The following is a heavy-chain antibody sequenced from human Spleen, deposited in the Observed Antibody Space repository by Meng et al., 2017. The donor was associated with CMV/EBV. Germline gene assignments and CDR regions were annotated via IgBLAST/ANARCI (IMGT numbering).Heavy chain of an antibody. CDR1: GYTFTASF. D-gene: IGHD2-21*02. CDR3: ARETAGDFFDY. CDR2: INPNSGGT. V-gene: IGHV1-2*02. Sequence: ASVKVSCKASGYTFTASFMHWVRQAPGQGLEWMGWINPNSGGTYFPQKFQGRLTMTRDMSISTASMELSRLTSDDTAVYYCARETAGDFFDYWGQGTLVTVPQ. J-gene: IGHJ4*02.